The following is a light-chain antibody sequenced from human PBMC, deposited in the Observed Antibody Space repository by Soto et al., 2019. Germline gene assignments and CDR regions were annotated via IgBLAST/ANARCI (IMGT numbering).Light chain of an antibody. J-gene: IGLJ2*01. CDR1: SSDVGAYNY. CDR3: SPYAVRRVV. CDR2: EVS. Sequence: QSALTQPPSASGSPGQSVTISCTGTSSDVGAYNYVSWYQQHPGKAPKLMIYEVSKRPPGVPDRFSGSKSGNTASLTVSGIQAEDEADYYCSPYAVRRVVFGGGTKLTVL. V-gene: IGLV2-8*01.